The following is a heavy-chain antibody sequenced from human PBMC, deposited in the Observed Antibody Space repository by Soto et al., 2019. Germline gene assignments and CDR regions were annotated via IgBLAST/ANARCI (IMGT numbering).Heavy chain of an antibody. D-gene: IGHD3-10*01. Sequence: SETLSLTCTVSGGSFCPNYWAWIRQPPGKGLEWVGYIYFGGTTNYNPSLKSRVTISVDTSKNQFSLKLSSVTAADTAVYYCARGRRYYYGSGSYYSPTTNWFDPWGQGTLVTVSS. V-gene: IGHV4-59*12. CDR1: GGSFCPNY. J-gene: IGHJ5*02. CDR2: IYFGGTT. CDR3: ARGRRYYYGSGSYYSPTTNWFDP.